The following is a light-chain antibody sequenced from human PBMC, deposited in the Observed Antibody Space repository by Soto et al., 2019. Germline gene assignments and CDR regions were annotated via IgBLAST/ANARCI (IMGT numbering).Light chain of an antibody. V-gene: IGLV2-14*01. CDR1: SSDIGDFYF. Sequence: QSALTQPASESGSPGQSITISCTAASSDIGDFYFVSWYQHHPGKAPQLIIYEVSNRPSGVSHRFSASASGSTASLTISGLQAEDEAEYYCGSYTDTTYVFGTGTKLTVL. CDR3: GSYTDTTYV. J-gene: IGLJ1*01. CDR2: EVS.